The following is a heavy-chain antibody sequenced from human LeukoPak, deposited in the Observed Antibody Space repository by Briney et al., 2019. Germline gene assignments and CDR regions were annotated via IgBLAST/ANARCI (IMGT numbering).Heavy chain of an antibody. CDR3: ARQGSSGWYVPYYFDY. Sequence: PSETLSLTCTVSGGSISSYYWSWIRQPPGKGLEWIGYIYYSGSTNYNPSLKSRVTISVDTSKNQFSLKLSSVTAADTAVYYCARQGSSGWYVPYYFDYWGQGTLVTVSS. J-gene: IGHJ4*02. CDR2: IYYSGST. D-gene: IGHD6-19*01. CDR1: GGSISSYY. V-gene: IGHV4-59*01.